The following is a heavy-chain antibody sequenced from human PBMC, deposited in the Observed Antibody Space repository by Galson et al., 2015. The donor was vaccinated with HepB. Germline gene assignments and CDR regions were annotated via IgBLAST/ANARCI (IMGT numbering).Heavy chain of an antibody. CDR2: ISDDGDNS. D-gene: IGHD6-19*01. CDR3: ARDGSESSGWEWYFDL. CDR1: GFTFSSYA. Sequence: SLRLSCAASGFTFSSYALHWIRQTPGKGLEWVAMISDDGDNSYYVDSVKGRFTISRDNSKNKLYLQMDSLRAEDTAVYYCARDGSESSGWEWYFDLWGRGTLVTVSS. J-gene: IGHJ2*01. V-gene: IGHV3-30-3*01.